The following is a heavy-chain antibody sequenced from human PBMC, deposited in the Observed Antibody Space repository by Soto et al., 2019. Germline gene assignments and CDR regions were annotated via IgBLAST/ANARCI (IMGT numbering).Heavy chain of an antibody. CDR3: ASENRMTYYDGIGYYPPGHYGMDV. J-gene: IGHJ6*02. Sequence: ASVKVSCKASGYTFTTYYIHWVRQAPGQGPEWMGIITPSVGRTNYAQKFQGRVTMTRDPSTSTVYMELSSLRSEDTAVYYCASENRMTYYDGIGYYPPGHYGMDVWGQGTTVTVSS. V-gene: IGHV1-46*01. CDR1: GYTFTTYY. CDR2: ITPSVGRT. D-gene: IGHD3-22*01.